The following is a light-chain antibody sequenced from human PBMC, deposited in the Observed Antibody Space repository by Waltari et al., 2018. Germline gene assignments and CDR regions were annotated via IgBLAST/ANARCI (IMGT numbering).Light chain of an antibody. CDR1: QSINNY. V-gene: IGKV1-39*01. Sequence: DIQMTQSPSYLSASVGDTVTITCRASQSINNYLTWYQQKPGKAPVPLINATYTLQSGVPSRFSGSGSGTDFTLTISNLQPEDFATYYCQQSYSLLRLTFGGGTKVDIK. J-gene: IGKJ4*01. CDR3: QQSYSLLRLT. CDR2: ATY.